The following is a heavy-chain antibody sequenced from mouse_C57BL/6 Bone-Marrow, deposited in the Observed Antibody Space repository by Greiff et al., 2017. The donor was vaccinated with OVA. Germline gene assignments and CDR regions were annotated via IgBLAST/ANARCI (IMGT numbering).Heavy chain of an antibody. CDR1: GYTFTDYE. CDR3: TKEPFITTVLADY. V-gene: IGHV1-15*01. Sequence: QVHVKQSGAELVRPGASVTLSCKASGYTFTDYEMHWVKQTPVHGLEWIGAIDPETGGTAYNQKFKGKAILTADTSSSTAYMGLRSLTSEDSAVYYCTKEPFITTVLADYWGQGTTLTVSS. CDR2: IDPETGGT. J-gene: IGHJ2*01. D-gene: IGHD1-1*01.